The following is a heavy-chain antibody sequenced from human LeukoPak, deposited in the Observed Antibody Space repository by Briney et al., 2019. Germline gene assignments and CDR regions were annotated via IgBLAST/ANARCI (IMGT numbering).Heavy chain of an antibody. Sequence: GGSLRLSCSASGFSFSSNAMHWVRQAPGKGLEYVPGIGSNGGSTGYADSVKGRFTISRDNSKRGMFLQMSSLRPEDTAIYYCASTYHYDSSGYYPFDYWGQGTLVSVSS. D-gene: IGHD3-22*01. V-gene: IGHV3-64D*09. CDR1: GFSFSSNA. J-gene: IGHJ4*02. CDR2: IGSNGGST. CDR3: ASTYHYDSSGYYPFDY.